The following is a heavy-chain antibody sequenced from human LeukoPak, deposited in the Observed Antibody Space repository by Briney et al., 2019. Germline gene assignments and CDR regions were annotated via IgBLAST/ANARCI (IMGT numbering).Heavy chain of an antibody. V-gene: IGHV3-9*01. J-gene: IGHJ3*02. Sequence: GGSLRLSCAALGFSFDDYAMYWVRHAPGKGLEWVSGISWRSVSIIYADSVKGRFTISRDNAKNSLYLRMNSLKAEDTALYYCAKRKAGGYALDIWGQGTMVTVSS. D-gene: IGHD3-16*01. CDR1: GFSFDDYA. CDR2: ISWRSVSI. CDR3: AKRKAGGYALDI.